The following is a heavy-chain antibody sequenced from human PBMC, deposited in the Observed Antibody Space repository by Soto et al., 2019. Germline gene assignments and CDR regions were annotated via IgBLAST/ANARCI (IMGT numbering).Heavy chain of an antibody. Sequence: QLQLQESGPGLVKPSETLSLTCTVSGGSISSRGYYWGWIRQPPGKGLEWIGTIYYSGSTYYNPSLKSRVTTSVDTSKNQFSLKLSSVTAADTAVNYCATSNWFDPWGQGTLVTVSS. CDR2: IYYSGST. V-gene: IGHV4-39*01. J-gene: IGHJ5*02. CDR1: GGSISSRGYY. CDR3: ATSNWFDP.